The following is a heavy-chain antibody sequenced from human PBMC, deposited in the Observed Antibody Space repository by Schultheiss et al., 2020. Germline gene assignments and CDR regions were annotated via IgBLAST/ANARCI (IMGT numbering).Heavy chain of an antibody. V-gene: IGHV4-4*02. Sequence: SETLSLTCAVSGGSISSSNWWSWVRQPPGKGLEWIGSIYYSGSTYYNPSLKSRVTISVDTSKNQFSLKLSSVTAADTAVYYCARSQLGAEVNWFDPWGQGTLVTVSS. CDR1: GGSISSSNW. J-gene: IGHJ5*02. CDR2: IYYSGST. D-gene: IGHD3-10*01. CDR3: ARSQLGAEVNWFDP.